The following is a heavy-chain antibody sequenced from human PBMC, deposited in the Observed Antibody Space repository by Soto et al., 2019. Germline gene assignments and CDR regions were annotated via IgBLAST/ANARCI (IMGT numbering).Heavy chain of an antibody. J-gene: IGHJ1*01. CDR1: GYSFTNSW. CDR2: IFPADSDT. D-gene: IGHD6-13*01. CDR3: TRLAAAGTEGLGH. V-gene: IGHV5-51*01. Sequence: GSLKISCRASGYSFTNSWIAWVRQMPGKGLESMGIIFPADSDTRYSPSFQGQVTISADTSINTAYLQWTSLKASDTAMYYCTRLAAAGTEGLGHWGQGTLVTVSS.